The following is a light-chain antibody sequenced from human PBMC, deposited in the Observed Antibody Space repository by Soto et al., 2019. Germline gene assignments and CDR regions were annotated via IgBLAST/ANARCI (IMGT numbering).Light chain of an antibody. V-gene: IGKV1-33*01. J-gene: IGKJ5*01. CDR3: QQYYGLPPLT. CDR2: GAS. Sequence: IRLTQSPTSLIASVGDRVTITCQASQYVGNYLNWYQQKPGEPPRLLISGASNLEPGVPARFSGSGSGTDFSFIITSLQREDLATYYCQQYYGLPPLTFGQGTRLEIK. CDR1: QYVGNY.